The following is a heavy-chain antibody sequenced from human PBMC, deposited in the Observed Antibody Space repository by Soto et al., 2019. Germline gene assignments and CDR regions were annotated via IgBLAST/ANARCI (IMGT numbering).Heavy chain of an antibody. CDR2: FDPEDGET. CDR1: GYTLTELS. Sequence: SVQVSCKVSGYTLTELSMHWVRQAPGKGLEWMGGFDPEDGETIYAQKFQGRVTMTEDTSTDTAYMELSSLRSEDTAVYYCATDLTHPPDYYDSSPYSDWGQGTLVTVAS. D-gene: IGHD3-22*01. V-gene: IGHV1-24*01. J-gene: IGHJ4*02. CDR3: ATDLTHPPDYYDSSPYSD.